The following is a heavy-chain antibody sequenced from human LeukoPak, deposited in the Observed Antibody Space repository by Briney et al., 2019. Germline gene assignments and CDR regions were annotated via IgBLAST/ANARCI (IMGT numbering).Heavy chain of an antibody. CDR3: ARVRSESDFDY. V-gene: IGHV4-30-2*01. CDR1: GGSISSGGYS. J-gene: IGHJ4*02. Sequence: SETLSLTCAVSGGSISSGGYSWSWIRQPPGKGLEWIGYIYHSGSTYYNPSLKSRVTISADRSKNQFSLKLSSVTAADTAVYYCARVRSESDFDYWGQGTLVTVSS. CDR2: IYHSGST.